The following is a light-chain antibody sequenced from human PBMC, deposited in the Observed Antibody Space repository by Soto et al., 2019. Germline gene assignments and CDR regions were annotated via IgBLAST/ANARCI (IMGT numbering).Light chain of an antibody. CDR2: DAS. CDR3: QHRRSWPLT. V-gene: IGKV3-11*01. Sequence: EIVLTQSPATLSLSPGERATLSCRASQSVRSYLAWYQQKPGQAPRLLMYDASNRATGIPARFSGSGSGTDFTLTISSLEPEDFAVYYCQHRRSWPLTFGGGTKVDIK. CDR1: QSVRSY. J-gene: IGKJ4*01.